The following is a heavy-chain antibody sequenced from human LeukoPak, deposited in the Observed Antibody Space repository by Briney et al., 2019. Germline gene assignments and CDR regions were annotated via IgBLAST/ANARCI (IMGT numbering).Heavy chain of an antibody. J-gene: IGHJ4*02. CDR2: IYHSGST. V-gene: IGHV4-38-2*02. CDR3: ARAILEYQHPYYFDY. Sequence: SETLSLTCTVSAYSISSGYYWGWIRQPPGKGLEWIGSIYHSGSTYYNPSLESRVTISVDTSKNQFSLKLSSVTAADTAVYYCARAILEYQHPYYFDYWGQGTLLTVSS. D-gene: IGHD2-2*01. CDR1: AYSISSGYY.